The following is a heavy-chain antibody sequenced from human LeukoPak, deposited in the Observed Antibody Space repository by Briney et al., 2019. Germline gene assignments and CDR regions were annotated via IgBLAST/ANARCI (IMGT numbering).Heavy chain of an antibody. Sequence: GGSLRLSCAASGFTVSSNYMSWVRQAPGKGLEWGSVIYSGGSTYYADSVKGRFTISRDNSKNTLYLQMNSLRAEDTAVYYCARAGRSAGTSGLVVYWGQGTLVTVSS. J-gene: IGHJ4*02. D-gene: IGHD6-13*01. CDR3: ARAGRSAGTSGLVVY. CDR2: IYSGGST. CDR1: GFTVSSNY. V-gene: IGHV3-53*01.